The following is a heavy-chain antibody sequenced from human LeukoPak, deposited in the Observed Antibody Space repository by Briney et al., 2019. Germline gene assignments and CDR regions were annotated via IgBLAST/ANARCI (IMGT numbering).Heavy chain of an antibody. J-gene: IGHJ6*03. V-gene: IGHV3-33*01. CDR2: IWYDGSNK. Sequence: PGRSLRLSCAASGFTFSSYGMHWVRQAPGKGLEWVAVIWYDGSNKYCADSVKGRFTISRDNSKNTLCLQMNSLRAEDTAVYYCARAGYDSSGYYFYYYYYYMDVWGKGTTVTVSS. CDR3: ARAGYDSSGYYFYYYYYYMDV. D-gene: IGHD3-22*01. CDR1: GFTFSSYG.